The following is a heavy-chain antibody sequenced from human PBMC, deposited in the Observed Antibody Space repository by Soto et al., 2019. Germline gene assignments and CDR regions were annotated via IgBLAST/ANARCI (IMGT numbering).Heavy chain of an antibody. D-gene: IGHD6-19*01. V-gene: IGHV3-48*02. CDR3: ASDMGLPVAGIFYYYGMDV. Sequence: EVQLVESGGGLVQPGGSLRLSCAASGFTFSSYGMNWVRQAPGEGLEWVSYISSSSTTIYYAGSVKGRFTISRDNANNALYLQTNCLRDQDTAVYYRASDMGLPVAGIFYYYGMDVWGQGTTFSVSS. J-gene: IGHJ6*02. CDR1: GFTFSSYG. CDR2: ISSSSTTI.